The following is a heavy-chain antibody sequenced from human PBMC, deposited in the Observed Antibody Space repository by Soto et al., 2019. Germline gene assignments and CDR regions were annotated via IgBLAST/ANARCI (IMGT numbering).Heavy chain of an antibody. J-gene: IGHJ6*02. CDR3: ARDPYDFWSGYYYYYGMDV. CDR1: GGSISSSNW. Sequence: PSETLSLTCAVSGGSISSSNWWSWVRQPPGKGLEWIGEIYHSGSTNYNPSLKSRVTISVDKSKNQFSLKLSSVTAADTAVYYCARDPYDFWSGYYYYYGMDVWGQGTTVTSP. V-gene: IGHV4-4*02. CDR2: IYHSGST. D-gene: IGHD3-3*01.